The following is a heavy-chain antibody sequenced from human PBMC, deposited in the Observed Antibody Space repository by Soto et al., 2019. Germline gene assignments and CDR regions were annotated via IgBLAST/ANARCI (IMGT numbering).Heavy chain of an antibody. Sequence: GGSLRLSCAASGFTFSSYAMSWVRQAPGKGLEWVSASGGSGGSTYYADSVKGRFTISRDNSKHTLYLQLNSLRAEARAVYYCANAGLIAAADSWGQGTLVTVSS. V-gene: IGHV3-23*01. CDR2: SGGSGGST. CDR3: ANAGLIAAADS. D-gene: IGHD6-13*01. CDR1: GFTFSSYA. J-gene: IGHJ5*01.